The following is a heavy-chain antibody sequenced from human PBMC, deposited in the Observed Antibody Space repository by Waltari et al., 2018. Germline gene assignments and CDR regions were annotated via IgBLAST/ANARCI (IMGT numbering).Heavy chain of an antibody. CDR3: AREELVRYIDY. Sequence: VQLQESGPGLVKTSPTLSLTCTVSGGSISSCDYYWRWIRQPPGKGLEWIGYIDYSGSTYYNPSLKSRVTISVDTSKNQFSLKLSSVTAADTAVYYCAREELVRYIDYWGQGTLVTVSS. CDR2: IDYSGST. V-gene: IGHV4-30-4*08. CDR1: GGSISSCDYY. D-gene: IGHD6-6*01. J-gene: IGHJ4*02.